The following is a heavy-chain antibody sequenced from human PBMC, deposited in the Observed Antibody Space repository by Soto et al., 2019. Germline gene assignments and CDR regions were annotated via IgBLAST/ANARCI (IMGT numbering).Heavy chain of an antibody. CDR2: INPKSGGT. CDR3: ARVTADGYNSY. J-gene: IGHJ4*02. CDR1: VYTFTVYY. V-gene: IGHV1-2*02. D-gene: IGHD5-12*01. Sequence: ASVKFSCKSSVYTFTVYYSHWVRRAPGQGLEGMGWINPKSGGTMYPQRFQGRVTMTWDTSISTAYMALTRLRSDDTAVYYCARVTADGYNSYWGQGTLVTVSS.